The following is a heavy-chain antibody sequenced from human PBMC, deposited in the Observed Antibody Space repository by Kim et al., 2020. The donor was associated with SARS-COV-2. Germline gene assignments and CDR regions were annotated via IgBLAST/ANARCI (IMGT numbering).Heavy chain of an antibody. V-gene: IGHV4-39*01. J-gene: IGHJ3*01. Sequence: YNPSLKSRVIISVDTSKNQFSLKLNSVTAADTAVYYCARQRATGDAFDVWGQGTMVTVSS. D-gene: IGHD1-1*01. CDR3: ARQRATGDAFDV.